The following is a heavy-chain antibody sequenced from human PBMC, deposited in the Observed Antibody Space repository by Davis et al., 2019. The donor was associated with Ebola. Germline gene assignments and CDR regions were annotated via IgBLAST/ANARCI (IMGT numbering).Heavy chain of an antibody. V-gene: IGHV3-30*18. J-gene: IGHJ4*02. CDR1: GISFSNYG. CDR3: VNLGAGTFPFDY. Sequence: GGSLRLSCAASGISFSNYGMFWVRQAPGKGLEWVAVISFDGSQKYFADSVKGRFTISRDNSKNTLSLLMNSLRPEDTAVYYCVNLGAGTFPFDYWGQGTLVTVSS. CDR2: ISFDGSQK. D-gene: IGHD3-16*01.